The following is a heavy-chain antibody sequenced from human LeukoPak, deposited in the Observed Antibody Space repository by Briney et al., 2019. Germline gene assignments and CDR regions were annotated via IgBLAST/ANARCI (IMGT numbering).Heavy chain of an antibody. V-gene: IGHV3-33*06. J-gene: IGHJ4*02. CDR1: GVTFSSYG. D-gene: IGHD4-17*01. CDR2: IWYDGSNK. Sequence: QPGRSLRLSCAASGVTFSSYGMHWVRQAPGKGLEWVAVIWYDGSNKYYADSVKGRFTISRDNSKNTLYLQMNSLRAEDTAVYYCANGGNDYGDYSLDYWGQGTLVTASS. CDR3: ANGGNDYGDYSLDY.